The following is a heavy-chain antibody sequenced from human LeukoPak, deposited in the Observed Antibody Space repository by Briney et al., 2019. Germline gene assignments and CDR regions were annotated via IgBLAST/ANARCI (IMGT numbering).Heavy chain of an antibody. CDR2: IWYDGSNK. CDR1: GFTFSSYG. CDR3: ARGSIYYDSSGYYSFDAFDT. Sequence: PGRSLRLSCAASGFTFSSYGMHWVRQAPGKGLEWVAVIWYDGSNKYYADSVKGRFTISRDNSKNTLYLQMNSLRAEDTAVYYCARGSIYYDSSGYYSFDAFDTWGQGTMVTVSS. V-gene: IGHV3-33*01. J-gene: IGHJ3*02. D-gene: IGHD3-22*01.